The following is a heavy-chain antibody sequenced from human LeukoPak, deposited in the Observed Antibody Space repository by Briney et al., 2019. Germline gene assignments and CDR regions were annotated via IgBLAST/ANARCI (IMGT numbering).Heavy chain of an antibody. CDR3: ALQRGDNWFDP. Sequence: GGSLRLSCAASGFTFSDEYMSWIRQAPGKGLEWVSYISNSGSYTNYADSVKGRFTISRDNAKNSLYLQMNSLRAEDTAVYYCALQRGDNWFDPWGQGTLVTVSS. V-gene: IGHV3-11*03. J-gene: IGHJ5*02. CDR1: GFTFSDEY. CDR2: ISNSGSYT.